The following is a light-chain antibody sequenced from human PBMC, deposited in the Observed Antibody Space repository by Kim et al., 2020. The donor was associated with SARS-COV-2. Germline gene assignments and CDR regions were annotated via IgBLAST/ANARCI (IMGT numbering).Light chain of an antibody. Sequence: GQSAPISSTETSSIGGCYNYVSWYQQHPGKAPKLMIYDVSKRPSGVPDRFSGSKSGNTASLTISGLQAEDEADYYCCSYAGSYPWVFGGGTQLTVL. J-gene: IGLJ3*02. V-gene: IGLV2-11*03. CDR3: CSYAGSYPWV. CDR1: SSIGGCYNY. CDR2: DVS.